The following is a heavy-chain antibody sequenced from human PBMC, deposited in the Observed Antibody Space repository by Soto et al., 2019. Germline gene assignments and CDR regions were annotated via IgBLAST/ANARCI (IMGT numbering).Heavy chain of an antibody. V-gene: IGHV1-46*01. D-gene: IGHD3-3*01. CDR2: INPSGGST. CDR1: GYTFTSYY. Sequence: ASLQVSCKASGYTFTSYYMHWVRQAPGQGLEWMGIINPSGGSTSYAQKFQGRVTMTRDTSTSTVYMELSSLRSEDTAVDYCPRGNIRYYDFWSGYSGVFDCWG. CDR3: PRGNIRYYDFWSGYSGVFDC. J-gene: IGHJ4*01.